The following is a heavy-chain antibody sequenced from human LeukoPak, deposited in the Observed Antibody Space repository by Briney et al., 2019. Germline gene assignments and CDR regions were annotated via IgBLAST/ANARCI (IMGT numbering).Heavy chain of an antibody. CDR3: ARVTGLGSSGYNWFDP. J-gene: IGHJ5*02. Sequence: ASVKVSCKASGYTFTGYYMHWVRQAPGQGLEWMGWINPNSGGTNYAQKFQSRVTMTRDTSISTAYMELSRLRSDDTAVYYCARVTGLGSSGYNWFDPWGQGTLVTVSS. D-gene: IGHD3-22*01. CDR1: GYTFTGYY. V-gene: IGHV1-2*02. CDR2: INPNSGGT.